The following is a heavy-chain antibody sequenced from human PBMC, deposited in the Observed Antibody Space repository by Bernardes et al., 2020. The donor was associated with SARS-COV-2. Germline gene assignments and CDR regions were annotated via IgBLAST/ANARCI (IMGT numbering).Heavy chain of an antibody. CDR1: GFAFSSHW. D-gene: IGHD3-3*02. J-gene: IGHJ4*02. CDR3: VRGSPPGISGGPWTSEY. CDR2: MNMDGSTK. Sequence: GGSLRLSCAASGFAFSSHWMHWVHQDAGKGLVWLSRMNMDGSTKDYAASVKGRFTISRDNAKNTLYLQMNNLRLDDRAVYYCVRGSPPGISGGPWTSEYWGQGTLVTVSS. V-gene: IGHV3-74*01.